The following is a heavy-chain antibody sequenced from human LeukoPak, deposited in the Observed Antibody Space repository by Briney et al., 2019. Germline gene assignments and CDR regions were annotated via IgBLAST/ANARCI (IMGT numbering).Heavy chain of an antibody. CDR2: IYYSGST. CDR3: ARVRGMATFYFDY. CDR1: GGSISTSSYY. V-gene: IGHV4-39*07. Sequence: SETLSLTCTVSGGSISTSSYYWGWIRQPPGKGLECIGNIYYSGSTYYNPSLKSRVTISVDTSKNQFSLKLSSVTAADTAVYYCARVRGMATFYFDYWGQGTLVTVSS. J-gene: IGHJ4*02. D-gene: IGHD5-24*01.